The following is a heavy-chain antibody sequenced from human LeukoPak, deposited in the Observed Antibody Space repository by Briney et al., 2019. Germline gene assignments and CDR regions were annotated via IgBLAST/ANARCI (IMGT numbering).Heavy chain of an antibody. Sequence: PSETLSLTCAVYGGSFSGYYWSWIRQPPGKGLEWIGEINHSGSTNYNPSLKSRVTISVDTSKNQFSLKLSPVTAADTAVYYCARTTVTNDAFDIWGQGTMVTVSS. CDR2: INHSGST. D-gene: IGHD4-17*01. CDR3: ARTTVTNDAFDI. CDR1: GGSFSGYY. V-gene: IGHV4-34*01. J-gene: IGHJ3*02.